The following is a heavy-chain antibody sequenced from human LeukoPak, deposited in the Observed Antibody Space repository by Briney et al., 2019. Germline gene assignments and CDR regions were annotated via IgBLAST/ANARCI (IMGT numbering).Heavy chain of an antibody. V-gene: IGHV3-23*01. CDR3: AKGSSWSSRYFDF. CDR2: ISGSGGST. CDR1: GFTFSSYA. Sequence: GGSLRLSCAASGFTFSSYAMSWVRQAPGKGLEWVSAISGSGGSTYYADSVKGRFTISRDNSKNTLYLHMNSLRAEDTAVYYCAKGSSWSSRYFDFWGQGTLVTVSS. J-gene: IGHJ4*02. D-gene: IGHD6-13*01.